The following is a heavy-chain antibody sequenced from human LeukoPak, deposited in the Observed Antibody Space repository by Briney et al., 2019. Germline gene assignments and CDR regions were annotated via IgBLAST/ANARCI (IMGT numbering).Heavy chain of an antibody. CDR3: ARAGGSGSYNDY. D-gene: IGHD3-10*01. J-gene: IGHJ4*02. CDR1: GGSFSGYY. V-gene: IGHV4-34*01. CDR2: INHSGST. Sequence: SETLSLTCAVYGGSFSGYYWSWIRQPPGKGLEWIGEINHSGSTNYNPSLKSRVTISVDTSKNQFSLKLSSVTAADTAVYYCARAGGSGSYNDYWGQGTLVTVSS.